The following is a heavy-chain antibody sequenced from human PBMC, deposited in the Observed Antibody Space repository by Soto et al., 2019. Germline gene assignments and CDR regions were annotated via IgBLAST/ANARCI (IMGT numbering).Heavy chain of an antibody. J-gene: IGHJ4*02. CDR2: IYSGGST. CDR1: GFTVSSNY. V-gene: IGHV3-53*01. CDR3: AVLVGATPSDH. Sequence: GGSLRLSCAASGFTVSSNYMSWVRQAPGKGLEWVSIIYSGGSTYYADSVKGRFTISRDNSKNTLYLQMNSLRAEDTAVYYCAVLVGATPSDHWGQGTLVTVSS. D-gene: IGHD1-26*01.